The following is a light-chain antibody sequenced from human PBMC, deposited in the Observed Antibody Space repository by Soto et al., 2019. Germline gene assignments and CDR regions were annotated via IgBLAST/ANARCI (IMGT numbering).Light chain of an antibody. CDR3: QQYYSSPRT. J-gene: IGKJ1*01. V-gene: IGKV4-1*01. CDR1: QSVLYSSNNKNY. CDR2: WAS. Sequence: DIVMTQSPDSLAVSLGERATINCKSSQSVLYSSNNKNYLAWYQQKPGQPPKLLIYWASTRASGVPDRFSGSGSGTYFTLTISSLQAEDVAVYYCQQYYSSPRTFGQGTKVEIK.